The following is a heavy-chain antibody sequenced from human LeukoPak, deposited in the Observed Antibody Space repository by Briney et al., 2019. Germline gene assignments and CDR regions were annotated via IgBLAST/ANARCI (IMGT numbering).Heavy chain of an antibody. J-gene: IGHJ6*02. V-gene: IGHV3-23*01. CDR2: ISASGTNT. Sequence: GGSLRLSCAASGFMFSTYAMTWVRQAPGKGLEWVSVISASGTNTDYAGSVKGRFTISRDNSKNTVSLQMNSLRAEDTAIYYCAKGTPFYAMDVWGQGTTVIVSS. D-gene: IGHD1-7*01. CDR1: GFMFSTYA. CDR3: AKGTPFYAMDV.